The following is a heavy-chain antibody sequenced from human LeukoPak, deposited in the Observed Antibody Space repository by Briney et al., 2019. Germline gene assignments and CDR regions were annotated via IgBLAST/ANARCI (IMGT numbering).Heavy chain of an antibody. Sequence: PGGSLRLSCAASGFIFSNYAMSWVRQAPGKGLEWVSSISGSGVTTYYADSVKGRFTISRDSSKNTLYLQMNSLRAEDTAIYYCAKDSRYHGGQGTLVTVSS. J-gene: IGHJ4*02. CDR3: AKDSRYH. CDR2: ISGSGVTT. V-gene: IGHV3-23*01. CDR1: GFIFSNYA. D-gene: IGHD1-14*01.